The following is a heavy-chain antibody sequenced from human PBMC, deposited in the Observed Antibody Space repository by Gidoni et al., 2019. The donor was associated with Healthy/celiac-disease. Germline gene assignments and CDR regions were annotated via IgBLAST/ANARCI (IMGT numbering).Heavy chain of an antibody. CDR1: VRTFSSYA. CDR2: IIPIFGTA. Sequence: QVQLVQSGAEVKKPGSSVKVSCKASVRTFSSYAINWVRQAPGQGLEWMGGIIPIFGTANYAQKFQGRVTITADKSTSTAYRELSSLRSEDTAVYYCARGPAPGVYCSSTSCYGGEDFDYWGQGTLVTVSS. D-gene: IGHD2-2*01. CDR3: ARGPAPGVYCSSTSCYGGEDFDY. J-gene: IGHJ4*02. V-gene: IGHV1-69*06.